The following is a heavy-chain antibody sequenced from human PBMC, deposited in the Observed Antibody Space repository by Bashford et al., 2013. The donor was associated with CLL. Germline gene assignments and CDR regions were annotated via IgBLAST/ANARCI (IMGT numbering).Heavy chain of an antibody. D-gene: IGHD6-25*01. Sequence: SETLSLTCAVYGGSFRDYHWSWIRQSPGKGLEWIGEINHSGYSTYNPSLKSRVTISVDTSKNQFSLKLNSVTAADTAVYYCAREGIGYPNWFDPWGQGTTVTVSS. CDR2: INHSGYS. CDR3: AREGIGYPNWFDP. J-gene: IGHJ5*01. CDR1: GGSFRDYH. V-gene: IGHV4-34*01.